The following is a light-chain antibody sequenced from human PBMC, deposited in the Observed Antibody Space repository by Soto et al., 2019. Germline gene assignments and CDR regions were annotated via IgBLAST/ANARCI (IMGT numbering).Light chain of an antibody. CDR3: SSYGGNNNLV. CDR2: EVN. CDR1: SRDVGGYDY. J-gene: IGLJ3*02. V-gene: IGLV2-8*01. Sequence: QSALTQTPSASGSPGQSVTIPCTGTSRDVGGYDYVSWYQQHPGKAPKLMIYEVNKRPSGVPDRFSGSKSGNTASLTVSGLQAEDEADYYCSSYGGNNNLVFGGGTKLTVL.